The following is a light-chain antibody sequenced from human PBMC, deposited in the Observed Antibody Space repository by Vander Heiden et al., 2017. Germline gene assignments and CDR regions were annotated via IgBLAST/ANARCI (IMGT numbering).Light chain of an antibody. CDR1: QTISSS. Sequence: DIQMTQSPSSLSASVGDRVTITCRASQTISSSLIWYQQKPGKAPKLLIYGASTLLSGVPSRFSGSGSGTDFTLTISSLQPEDFATYYCQQSYSTSVTFGQGTKVEI. CDR2: GAS. CDR3: QQSYSTSVT. J-gene: IGKJ2*01. V-gene: IGKV1-39*01.